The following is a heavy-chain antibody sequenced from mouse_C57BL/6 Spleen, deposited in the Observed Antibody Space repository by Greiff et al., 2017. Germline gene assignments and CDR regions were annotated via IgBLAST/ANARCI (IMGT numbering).Heavy chain of an antibody. Sequence: VKLQESGPGLVAPSQSLSITCTVSGFSLTSYAISWVRQPPGKGLEWLGVIWTGGGTNYNSALKSRLSISKDNSKSQVFLKMNSLQTDDTARYYCARVDSSGHYYAMDYWGQGTSVTVSS. CDR3: ARVDSSGHYYAMDY. J-gene: IGHJ4*01. D-gene: IGHD3-2*02. CDR1: GFSLTSYA. CDR2: IWTGGGT. V-gene: IGHV2-9-1*01.